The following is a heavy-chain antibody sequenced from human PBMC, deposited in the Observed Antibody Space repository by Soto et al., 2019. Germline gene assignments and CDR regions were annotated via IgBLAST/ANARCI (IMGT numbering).Heavy chain of an antibody. CDR3: ATYTSLDY. Sequence: EVQLVETGGGLIQPGGSLRLSCAVSGFTVSNNYMSWVRQAPGKGLEWVSLIYSGGSTFYADSVKGRFTISRDNSKNTLFLQMNSLRVEDTAVYFCATYTSLDYWGQGTLVTVSS. CDR2: IYSGGST. D-gene: IGHD2-2*02. V-gene: IGHV3-53*02. J-gene: IGHJ4*02. CDR1: GFTVSNNY.